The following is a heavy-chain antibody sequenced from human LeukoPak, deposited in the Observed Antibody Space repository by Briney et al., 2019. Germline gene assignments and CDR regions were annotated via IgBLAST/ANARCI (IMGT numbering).Heavy chain of an antibody. Sequence: GGSLRLSCAATDFTVSDSHMSWVRQAPGRGLEWVSVIFGADTTFYADSVKGRFTISRDNLQNTVNLQMNSLRDDDTAVYYCARGGEILDYWGQGTQVTVSS. CDR2: IFGADTT. V-gene: IGHV3-53*01. J-gene: IGHJ4*02. CDR3: ARGGEILDY. CDR1: DFTVSDSH. D-gene: IGHD3-16*01.